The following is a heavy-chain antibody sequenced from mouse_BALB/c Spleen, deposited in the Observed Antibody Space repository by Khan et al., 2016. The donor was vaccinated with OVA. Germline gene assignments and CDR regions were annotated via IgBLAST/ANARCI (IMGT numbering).Heavy chain of an antibody. J-gene: IGHJ1*01. CDR2: IYPGNSDT. V-gene: IGHV1-5*01. CDR3: TRAYGNYWYFDV. CDR1: GYTFTSYW. Sequence: EVQLQQSGTVLARPGASVKMSCKASGYTFTSYWMHWVKQRPGQGLEWIGAIYPGNSDTSYNQKFKGKATLTAVTSTRTAYMELSSLTNEDSAVYYCTRAYGNYWYFDVWGAGTTVTVSS. D-gene: IGHD2-1*01.